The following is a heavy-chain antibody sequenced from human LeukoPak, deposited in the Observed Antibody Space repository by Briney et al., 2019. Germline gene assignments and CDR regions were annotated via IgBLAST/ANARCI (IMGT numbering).Heavy chain of an antibody. Sequence: SDTRASPGQALGSPSVGLLYNWSASRQPPGKGLEWIGSIYYSGSPYYNPSLKSRVTISVDTSKNQFLLKQSSVTAADTAVYYGGRSCRGESGSGLDYWGQGTLVAVSS. D-gene: IGHD1-26*01. CDR1: GSPSVGLLYN. CDR2: IYYSGSP. J-gene: IGHJ4*02. V-gene: IGHV4-39*01. CDR3: GRSCRGESGSGLDY.